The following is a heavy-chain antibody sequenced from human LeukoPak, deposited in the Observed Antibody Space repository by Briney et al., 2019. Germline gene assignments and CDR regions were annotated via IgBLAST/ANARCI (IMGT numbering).Heavy chain of an antibody. V-gene: IGHV3-23*01. J-gene: IGHJ1*01. CDR1: GFTYSNYA. Sequence: GGSLRLSCAASGFTYSNYAMTWVRQAPGKGLEWVSGISSGGHSTYYAGSVKGRFTISRDNSKNTLYLQMNSLRAEDTAVYYCAKGAGQWLVPSEYFQYWGQGTLVTVSS. CDR2: ISSGGHST. D-gene: IGHD6-19*01. CDR3: AKGAGQWLVPSEYFQY.